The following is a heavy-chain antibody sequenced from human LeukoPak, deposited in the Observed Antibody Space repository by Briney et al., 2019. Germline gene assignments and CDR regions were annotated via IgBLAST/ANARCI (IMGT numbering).Heavy chain of an antibody. CDR2: IYSGGST. J-gene: IGHJ5*02. V-gene: IGHV3-53*01. CDR1: GFTVSSNY. Sequence: PGGSLRLSCAASGFTVSSNYISWVRQAPGKGLEWVSVIYSGGSTYYADSVKGRFTISRDNSKNTLYLQMNSLRAEDTAVYYCAREVVVVGETGGWFDPWGQGTLVTVSS. D-gene: IGHD1-26*01. CDR3: AREVVVVGETGGWFDP.